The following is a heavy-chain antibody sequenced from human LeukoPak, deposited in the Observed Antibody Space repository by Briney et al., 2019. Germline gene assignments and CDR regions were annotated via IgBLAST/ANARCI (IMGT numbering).Heavy chain of an antibody. CDR1: GFTFSIYA. J-gene: IGHJ4*02. CDR2: LNEDGGYT. V-gene: IGHV3-23*01. CDR3: VRDFSCSGGSCPLFDS. Sequence: GGSLRLSCAASGFTFSIYAMSWVRQAPGKGLAWVSGLNEDGGYTYYADSVKGRFTSSRDNSENTLYLQMSSLRAEDTAIYYCVRDFSCSGGSCPLFDSWGQGTPVSVSS. D-gene: IGHD2-15*01.